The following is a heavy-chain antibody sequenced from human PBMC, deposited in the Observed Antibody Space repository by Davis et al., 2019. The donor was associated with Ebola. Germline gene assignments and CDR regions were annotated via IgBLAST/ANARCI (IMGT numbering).Heavy chain of an antibody. CDR1: GGSVGSDY. Sequence: SETLSLTCSVSGGSVGSDYWSWIRQHPGKGLEWIGYIYYSGSTYYNPSLKSRVTISVDTSKNQFSLKLSSVTAADTAVYYCARDHCSSTSCVGMDVWGKGTTVTVSS. V-gene: IGHV4-31*03. CDR3: ARDHCSSTSCVGMDV. D-gene: IGHD2-2*01. CDR2: IYYSGST. J-gene: IGHJ6*04.